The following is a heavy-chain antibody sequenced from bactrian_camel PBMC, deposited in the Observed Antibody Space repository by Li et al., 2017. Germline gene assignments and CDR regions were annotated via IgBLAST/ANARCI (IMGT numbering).Heavy chain of an antibody. J-gene: IGHJ4*01. V-gene: IGHV3S55*01. D-gene: IGHD1*01. CDR2: LSRGGLT. CDR3: AAKGGPCRETWSVSTAYVY. Sequence: HVQLVESGGGLVQPGGSLRLSCVYSGLAESRVCMGWFRQAPGKEREGVAALSRGGLTYYSDSVRGRFTISRDNNVEYLQMNSLKPEDTAMYYCAAKGGPCRETWSVSTAYVYWGQGTQVTVS. CDR1: GLAESRVC.